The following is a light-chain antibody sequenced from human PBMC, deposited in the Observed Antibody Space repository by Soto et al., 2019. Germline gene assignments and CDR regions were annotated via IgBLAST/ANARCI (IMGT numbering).Light chain of an antibody. CDR3: LSYYGSSSSV. CDR1: SANIGARHF. CDR2: DNS. Sequence: QSVLTQPASVSGSPGQRVTISCTGTSANIGARHFVHWYQQRPGTTPKLLIYDNSNRPSGVPDTFSGTKSGTYASLAITGLQAEDEAAYYCLSYYGSSSSVFGAGTQLTVL. J-gene: IGLJ7*01. V-gene: IGLV1-40*01.